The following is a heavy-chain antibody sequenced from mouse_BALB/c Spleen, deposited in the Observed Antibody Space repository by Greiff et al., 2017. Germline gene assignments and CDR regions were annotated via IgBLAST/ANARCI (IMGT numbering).Heavy chain of an antibody. D-gene: IGHD1-1*01. CDR1: GYTFSSYW. Sequence: QVQLQQSGAELMKPGASVKISCKATGYTFSSYWIEWVKQRPGHGLEWIGEILPGSGSTNYNEKFKGKATFTADTSSNTADMQLSSLTSEDSAVYYCAREVAWFAYWGQGTLVTVSA. CDR3: AREVAWFAY. CDR2: ILPGSGST. V-gene: IGHV1-9*01. J-gene: IGHJ3*01.